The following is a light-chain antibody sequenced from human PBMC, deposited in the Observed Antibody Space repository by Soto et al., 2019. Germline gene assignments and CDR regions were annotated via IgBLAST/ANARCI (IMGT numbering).Light chain of an antibody. CDR3: QSYDSSLSGSRV. V-gene: IGLV1-40*01. J-gene: IGLJ1*01. Sequence: QSVLTQPPSVSGAPGQRVTISCTGSSSNLGAGYDVHWYQQLPGTAPKLLIYGNSNRPSWVPDRFSGSKSGTSASPAITGRQAEDEADDYCQSYDSSLSGSRVFGTGTKVTVL. CDR1: SSNLGAGYD. CDR2: GNS.